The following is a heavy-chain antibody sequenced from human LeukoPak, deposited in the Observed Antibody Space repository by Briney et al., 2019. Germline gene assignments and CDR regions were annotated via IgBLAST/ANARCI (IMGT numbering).Heavy chain of an antibody. J-gene: IGHJ4*02. D-gene: IGHD3-10*01. Sequence: MASETLSSPCTVSGGSITSSSYYWGWIRHPPGKGLEWIGSIYYSGSTYYNPSLKSRVTISIDTSKNQFSLKLSSVTAADTAVYYCAIDLTSGFDYWGQGTLVTVSS. CDR2: IYYSGST. CDR1: GGSITSSSYY. CDR3: AIDLTSGFDY. V-gene: IGHV4-39*01.